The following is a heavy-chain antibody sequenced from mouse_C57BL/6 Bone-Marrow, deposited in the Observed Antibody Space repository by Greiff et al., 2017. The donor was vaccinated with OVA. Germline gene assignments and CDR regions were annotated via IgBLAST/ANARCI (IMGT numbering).Heavy chain of an antibody. D-gene: IGHD2-3*01. V-gene: IGHV7-3*01. J-gene: IGHJ3*01. Sequence: DVHLVESGGGLVQPGGSLSLSCAASGFTFTDYYMSWVRQPPGQALEWLGFIRNKANGYTTEYSASVKGRFTISRDNAQSILYLQMNALRAEDSATDYCARYDGYPGFAYWGQGTLVTVSA. CDR2: IRNKANGYTT. CDR3: ARYDGYPGFAY. CDR1: GFTFTDYY.